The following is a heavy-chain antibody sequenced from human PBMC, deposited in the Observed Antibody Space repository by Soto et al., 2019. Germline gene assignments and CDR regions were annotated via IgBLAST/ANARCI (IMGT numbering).Heavy chain of an antibody. Sequence: SVPLRLTCTVSGGSISSRDYYLSWIRQPPGKGLEWIGYIYYSGSTYYNPSLKSRVTISVDTSKNQFSLKLSSVTAADTAVYYCAREGSSGVYYYYGMDVWGQGTTVTVSS. D-gene: IGHD1-26*01. J-gene: IGHJ6*02. CDR3: AREGSSGVYYYYGMDV. CDR1: GGSISSRDYY. V-gene: IGHV4-30-4*01. CDR2: IYYSGST.